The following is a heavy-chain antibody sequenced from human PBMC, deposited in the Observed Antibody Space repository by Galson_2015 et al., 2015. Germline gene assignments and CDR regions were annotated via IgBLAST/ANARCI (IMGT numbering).Heavy chain of an antibody. V-gene: IGHV3-74*01. Sequence: LRLSCAASGFTFSSDWMHWVRQAPGKGLVWVSRINSDGTDKTYADSVKGRFTISRDNTKNTVWLQMNSLRVEDTAVYYCARDPVDGSGHFDYWGQGTLVTVSS. D-gene: IGHD6-19*01. J-gene: IGHJ4*02. CDR1: GFTFSSDW. CDR3: ARDPVDGSGHFDY. CDR2: INSDGTDK.